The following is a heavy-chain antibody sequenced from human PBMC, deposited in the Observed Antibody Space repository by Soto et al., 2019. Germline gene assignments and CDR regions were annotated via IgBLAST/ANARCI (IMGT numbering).Heavy chain of an antibody. CDR3: TRDGGGGDPSDY. CDR2: ISGSGGST. D-gene: IGHD2-21*02. Sequence: EVQLLESGGGLVQPGGSLRLSCAASGFTFSSYAMSWVRQAPGKGLEWVSAISGSGGSTYYADSVKGRFTISRDNSKNTLYLQMYSLRDEDTALYYCTRDGGGGDPSDYWGQGTLVTVSS. CDR1: GFTFSSYA. V-gene: IGHV3-23*01. J-gene: IGHJ4*02.